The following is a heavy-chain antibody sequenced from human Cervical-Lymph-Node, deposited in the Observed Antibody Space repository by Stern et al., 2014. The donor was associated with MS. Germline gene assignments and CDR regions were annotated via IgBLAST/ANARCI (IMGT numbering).Heavy chain of an antibody. CDR1: GFTSNTYS. CDR3: ARDSGSGMLYYFDF. CDR2: ISSSSMTI. Sequence: EVQLVESGGGLVQPGGSLRLSCAVSGFTSNTYSLNWVRQAPGKGLEWVSFISSSSMTIHYADSVKGRFTISRDNAKNSLYLQMNSLRAEYTAVYYCARDSGSGMLYYFDFWGQGSLVAVSS. V-gene: IGHV3-48*01. D-gene: IGHD2-15*01. J-gene: IGHJ4*02.